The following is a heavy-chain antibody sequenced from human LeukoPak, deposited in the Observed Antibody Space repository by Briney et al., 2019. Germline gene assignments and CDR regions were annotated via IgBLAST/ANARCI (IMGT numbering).Heavy chain of an antibody. CDR3: ARHVGGDFWSSYRSYYYMDV. J-gene: IGHJ6*03. Sequence: GESMKISCKGSEYCSTSYWIGWVRQMAGKGLGWRGIIYPGDSATRYRPSFQGQVTISADTSICTAYLQWSSLKASETTMYYSARHVGGDFWSSYRSYYYMDVWGKGTTVTVSS. CDR1: EYCSTSYW. V-gene: IGHV5-51*01. D-gene: IGHD3-3*01. CDR2: IYPGDSAT.